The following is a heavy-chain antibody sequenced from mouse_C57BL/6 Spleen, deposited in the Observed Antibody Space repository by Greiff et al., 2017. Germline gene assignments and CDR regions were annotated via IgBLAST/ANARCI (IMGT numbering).Heavy chain of an antibody. CDR1: GYAFTNYL. J-gene: IGHJ1*03. Sequence: QVQLQQSGAELVRPGTSVKVSCKASGYAFTNYLIEWVKQRPGQGLEWIGVINPGSGGTNYNEKFKGKATLTADKSSSTAYMQLSSLTSEDSAVYFCARGIRSYWYFDVWGTGTTVTVSS. V-gene: IGHV1-54*01. CDR3: ARGIRSYWYFDV. CDR2: INPGSGGT.